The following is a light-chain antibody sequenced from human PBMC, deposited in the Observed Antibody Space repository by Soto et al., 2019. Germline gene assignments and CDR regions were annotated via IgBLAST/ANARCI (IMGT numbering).Light chain of an antibody. CDR1: QSVRSW. V-gene: IGKV1-5*01. J-gene: IGKJ4*01. Sequence: DIQMTQSPATLSASVGDRVTITCRASQSVRSWLAWYQQKPGTAPKLLIFDASRLESGVPSKFSGSASGTEFTLTISSLQPDDFATYYCQQYYNYPRTFGGVTKVDIK. CDR2: DAS. CDR3: QQYYNYPRT.